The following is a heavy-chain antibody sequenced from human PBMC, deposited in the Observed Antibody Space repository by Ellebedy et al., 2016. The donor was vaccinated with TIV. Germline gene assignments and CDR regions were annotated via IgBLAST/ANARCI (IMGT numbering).Heavy chain of an antibody. CDR1: GYTFTSYG. V-gene: IGHV1-18*01. Sequence: ASVKVSCXASGYTFTSYGISWVRQAPGQGLEWMGWISAYNGNTNYAQKLQGRVTMTTDTSTSTAYMELRSLRSDDTAVYYCAREGAVVGATGGFDYWGQGTLVTVSS. D-gene: IGHD1-26*01. J-gene: IGHJ4*02. CDR2: ISAYNGNT. CDR3: AREGAVVGATGGFDY.